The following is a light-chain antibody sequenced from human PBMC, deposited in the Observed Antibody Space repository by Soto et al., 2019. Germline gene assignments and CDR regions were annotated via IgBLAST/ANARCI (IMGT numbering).Light chain of an antibody. V-gene: IGLV2-8*01. CDR1: SSDIGGYNF. CDR2: EVS. CDR3: SSYARSNNVL. J-gene: IGLJ2*01. Sequence: QSALTQPPSASGSPGQSVAISCTGTSSDIGGYNFVSWYQQHPGKAPKVLIYEVSKRASGFPDRFSGSKSGNTASLTVTGLQAEDEADYYCSSYARSNNVLFGGGTKLTVL.